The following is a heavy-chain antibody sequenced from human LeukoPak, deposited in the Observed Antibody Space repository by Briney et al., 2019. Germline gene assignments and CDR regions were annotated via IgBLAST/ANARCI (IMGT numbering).Heavy chain of an antibody. CDR1: GYTFTSYD. CDR2: MNPNSGNT. CDR3: ARELRPIAPRIDY. D-gene: IGHD3-16*01. J-gene: IGHJ4*02. Sequence: ASVKVSCKASGYTFTSYDINWVRQATGQGLEWMGWMNPNSGNTGYAQKFQGRVTMTRNTSISTAYMELSSLRSEDTAVYYCARELRPIAPRIDYWGQGTLVTVSS. V-gene: IGHV1-8*01.